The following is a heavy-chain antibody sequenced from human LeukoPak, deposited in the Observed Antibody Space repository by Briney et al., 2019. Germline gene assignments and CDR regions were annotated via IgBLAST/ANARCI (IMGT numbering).Heavy chain of an antibody. V-gene: IGHV3-11*04. CDR2: ISSSGSTI. J-gene: IGHJ3*02. CDR1: GFTFSDYY. Sequence: PGGSLRLSCAASGFTFSDYYMSWIRQAPGKGLEWVSYISSSGSTIYYADSVKGRFTISRDNAKNSLYLQMNSLRAEDTAEYYCARGDVVVIGYDAFDIWGQGTMVTVSS. CDR3: ARGDVVVIGYDAFDI. D-gene: IGHD2-21*01.